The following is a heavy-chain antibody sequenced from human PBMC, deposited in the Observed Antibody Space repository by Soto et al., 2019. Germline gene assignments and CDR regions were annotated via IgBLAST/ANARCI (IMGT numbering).Heavy chain of an antibody. J-gene: IGHJ6*02. CDR3: ARWSRYSYGYYYYGMYV. CDR1: GFTFSSYD. V-gene: IGHV3-13*01. D-gene: IGHD5-18*01. Sequence: PGGSLRLSCAASGFTFSSYDMHWVRQATGKGLEWVSAIGTAGDTYYPGSVKGRFTISRENAKNSLYLQMNSLRAEDTAVYYCARWSRYSYGYYYYGMYVWGQGTTVTVSS. CDR2: IGTAGDT.